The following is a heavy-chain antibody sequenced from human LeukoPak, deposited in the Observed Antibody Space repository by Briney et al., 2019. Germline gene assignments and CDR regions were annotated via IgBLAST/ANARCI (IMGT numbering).Heavy chain of an antibody. CDR3: ARDPAAGLTHFDY. CDR1: GSTFSSHT. Sequence: GGSLRLSCAASGSTFSSHTMNWVRQAPGKGLEWVSYISSTSSVIYYADSVKGRFTISRDNAKSSLYLQMNSLRAEDTAVYYCARDPAAGLTHFDYWGQGTLVTVSS. V-gene: IGHV3-48*04. J-gene: IGHJ4*02. D-gene: IGHD6-13*01. CDR2: ISSTSSVI.